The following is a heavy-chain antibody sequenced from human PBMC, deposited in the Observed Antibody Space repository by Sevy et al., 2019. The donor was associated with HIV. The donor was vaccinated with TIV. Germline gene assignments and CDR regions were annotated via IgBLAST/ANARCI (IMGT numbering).Heavy chain of an antibody. Sequence: GESLKISCKGFGYKFTRYWIGWVRQMPGKGLEWMGIIYHGDSDTRYSPSFQGQVTISADKSISTAYLQWSSLKASDTAMYYCARVDLPPGIAAAGSYYGMDVWGQGTTVTVSS. D-gene: IGHD6-13*01. CDR3: ARVDLPPGIAAAGSYYGMDV. CDR2: IYHGDSDT. J-gene: IGHJ6*02. CDR1: GYKFTRYW. V-gene: IGHV5-51*01.